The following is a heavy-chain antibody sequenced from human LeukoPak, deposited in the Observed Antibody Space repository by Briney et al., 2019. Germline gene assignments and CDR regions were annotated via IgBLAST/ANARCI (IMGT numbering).Heavy chain of an antibody. D-gene: IGHD3-3*02. CDR2: INHSGST. CDR3: ARVSTLDDWFDP. V-gene: IGHV4-34*01. J-gene: IGHJ5*02. Sequence: SETLSLTCAVYGGSFSGYYWSWIRQPPGKGLEWIGEINHSGSTNYNPSLKSRVTISVDTSKNQFSLKLSSVTAADTAVYYCARVSTLDDWFDPWGQGTLVTASS. CDR1: GGSFSGYY.